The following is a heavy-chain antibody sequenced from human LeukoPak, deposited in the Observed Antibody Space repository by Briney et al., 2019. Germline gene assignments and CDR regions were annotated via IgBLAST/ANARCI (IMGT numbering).Heavy chain of an antibody. CDR1: GFTLSSYG. CDR3: AKDSAFYYIDV. D-gene: IGHD3-10*01. J-gene: IGHJ6*03. CDR2: IRYNGNNQ. Sequence: GGSLRLSCAASGFTLSSYGMHWVRQAPGKGLEWVAFIRYNGNNQYYADSVKGRFTISRDNSKNTLYLQMNSLKGDDTAVYYCAKDSAFYYIDVWGKGTTVIISS. V-gene: IGHV3-30*02.